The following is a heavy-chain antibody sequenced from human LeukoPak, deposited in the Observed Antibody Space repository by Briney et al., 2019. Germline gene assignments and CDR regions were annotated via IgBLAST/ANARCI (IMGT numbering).Heavy chain of an antibody. J-gene: IGHJ4*02. Sequence: GGSLRLSCAASGFTVSGNYMSWVRQAPGKGLEWVSVIYRGGSTYYADSVKGRFTISRDDSKNTLYLQMNSLRAEDTAVYYCARGDYYDSSGSFDYWGQGTLVTVSS. D-gene: IGHD3-22*01. CDR3: ARGDYYDSSGSFDY. CDR1: GFTVSGNY. CDR2: IYRGGST. V-gene: IGHV3-66*02.